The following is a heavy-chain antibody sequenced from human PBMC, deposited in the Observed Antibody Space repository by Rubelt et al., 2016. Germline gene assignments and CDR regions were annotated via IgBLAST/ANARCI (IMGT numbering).Heavy chain of an antibody. D-gene: IGHD3-16*01. CDR3: AGGGGVLNWFDP. Sequence: QVQLQQWGAGLLKPSETLSLTCAVYGGSFSGYYWSWIRQPPGKGLEWIGEINHSGSTNYNPSLKSRVTISVDTSKNQFPRRRSPGTAGDTAGYYCAGGGGVLNWFDPWGPGTLVTVSS. J-gene: IGHJ5*02. CDR2: INHSGST. CDR1: GGSFSGYY. V-gene: IGHV4-34*01.